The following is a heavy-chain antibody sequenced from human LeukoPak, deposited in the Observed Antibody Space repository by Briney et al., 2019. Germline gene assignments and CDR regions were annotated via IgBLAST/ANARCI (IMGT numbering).Heavy chain of an antibody. CDR3: ARSTRSWFDP. J-gene: IGHJ5*02. D-gene: IGHD3-10*01. CDR2: IYYSGST. Sequence: SETLSLTCTVSGGSITTYYWSWIRQPPGKGLEWIGYIYYSGSTNYNPSLKSRVTISVDTSNNQFSLKLSSVTAADTAVYYCARSTRSWFDPWGQGTLVTVSS. CDR1: GGSITTYY. V-gene: IGHV4-59*01.